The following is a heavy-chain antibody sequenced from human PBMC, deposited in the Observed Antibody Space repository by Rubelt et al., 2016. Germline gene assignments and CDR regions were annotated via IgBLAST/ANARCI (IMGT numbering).Heavy chain of an antibody. D-gene: IGHD2-15*01. CDR1: GSPITTSR. J-gene: IGHJ5*02. CDR2: I. Sequence: EMQLVQSGGGLVQPGGSLRLSCAVSGSPITTSRIYWVRQAPGRGLECIDFADDRLRISSDTATNSLHLEMNRLTVDDTAIHYGARLQDCFGGSCYSYGWFDPWGQGTLVTVSS. CDR3: ARLQDCFGGSCYSYGWFDP. V-gene: IGHV3-48*04.